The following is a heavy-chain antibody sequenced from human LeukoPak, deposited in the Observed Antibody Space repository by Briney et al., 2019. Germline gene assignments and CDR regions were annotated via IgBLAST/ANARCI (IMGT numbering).Heavy chain of an antibody. CDR2: ISDSGGRT. Sequence: GGSLRLSCALSGITLSNYGMSWVRQAPGEGLEWVAGISDSGGRTNYADSVKGRFIISRDNPKNTLYLQMNSLRAEDTAVYFCAKRGVVIRVILVGFHKEAYYFDSWGQGALVTVSS. D-gene: IGHD3-22*01. CDR3: AKRGVVIRVILVGFHKEAYYFDS. V-gene: IGHV3-23*01. J-gene: IGHJ4*02. CDR1: GITLSNYG.